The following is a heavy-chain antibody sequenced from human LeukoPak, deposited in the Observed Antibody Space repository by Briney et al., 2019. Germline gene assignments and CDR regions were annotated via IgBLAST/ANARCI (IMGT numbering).Heavy chain of an antibody. D-gene: IGHD5-18*01. CDR2: IYYSGST. V-gene: IGHV4-59*01. CDR1: GGSISSYY. CDR3: ARRLSGYSYGYFYYYYMDV. Sequence: PSETLSLTCTVSGGSISSYYWSWIRQPAGKGLEWIGYIYYSGSTNYNPSLKRRFTISVDTSKNQFSLKLSSVPAADTAVYYCARRLSGYSYGYFYYYYMDVWGKGTTVTVSS. J-gene: IGHJ6*03.